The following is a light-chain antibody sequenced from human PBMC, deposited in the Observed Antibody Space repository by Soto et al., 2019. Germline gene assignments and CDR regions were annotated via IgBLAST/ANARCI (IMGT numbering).Light chain of an antibody. CDR2: SAS. CDR1: QSISDT. V-gene: IGKV3-15*01. CDR3: QQYNNWPWT. Sequence: EIVMTQSPATLSVSPGGRATLSCRASQSISDTLAWYQQKPGQAPRLLIYSASRRATGFPGRFSGSGSGTDFTLTISSLQSEDLAVYYCQQYNNWPWTFGQGTMV. J-gene: IGKJ1*01.